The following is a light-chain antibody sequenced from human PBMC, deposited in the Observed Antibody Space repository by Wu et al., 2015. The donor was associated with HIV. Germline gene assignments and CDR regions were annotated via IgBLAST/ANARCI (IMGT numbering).Light chain of an antibody. CDR2: KAS. J-gene: IGKJ1*01. V-gene: IGKV1-5*03. CDR1: QSVYSW. CDR3: QQYNTYWT. Sequence: DIQMTQSPSTLSASVGDRVTLTCRAGQSVYSWLAWYQHKPGKAPKLLIYKASTLESGVPSRFSGSGSGTEFTLTISSLQPDDFATYYCQQYNTYWTFGLGTKVDIK.